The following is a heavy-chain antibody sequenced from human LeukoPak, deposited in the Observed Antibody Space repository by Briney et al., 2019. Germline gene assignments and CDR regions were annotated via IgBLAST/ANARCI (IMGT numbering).Heavy chain of an antibody. CDR1: GGTFSSYA. V-gene: IGHV1-69*04. CDR2: IIPIFGIA. Sequence: SVKVSCKASGGTFSSYAISWVRQAPGQGLEWMGRIIPIFGIANYAQKFQGRVTITADKSTSTAYMELSSLRSEDTAVYYCARDLPRGAYYDSSGPFDYRGQGTLVTVSS. CDR3: ARDLPRGAYYDSSGPFDY. D-gene: IGHD3-22*01. J-gene: IGHJ4*02.